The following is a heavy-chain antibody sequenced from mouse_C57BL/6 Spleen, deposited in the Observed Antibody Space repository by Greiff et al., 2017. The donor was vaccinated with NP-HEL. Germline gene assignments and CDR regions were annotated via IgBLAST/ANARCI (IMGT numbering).Heavy chain of an antibody. V-gene: IGHV6-3*01. CDR2: IRLKSDNYAT. CDR1: GFTFSNYW. Sequence: EVKLEDSGGGLVQPGGSMKLSCVASGFTFSNYWMNWVRQSPEKGLEWVAQIRLKSDNYATHYAESVKGRFTISRDDCKRSVYLQMHNLRAEDTGIYYCTRTAYDSNYGFFAYWGQGTLVTVSA. CDR3: TRTAYDSNYGFFAY. J-gene: IGHJ3*01. D-gene: IGHD2-5*01.